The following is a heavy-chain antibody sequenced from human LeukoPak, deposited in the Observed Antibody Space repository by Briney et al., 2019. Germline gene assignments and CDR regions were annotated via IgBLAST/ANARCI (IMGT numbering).Heavy chain of an antibody. CDR1: GFTFSTYW. J-gene: IGHJ4*02. D-gene: IGHD1-14*01. V-gene: IGHV3-7*01. Sequence: GGSLRLSCAASGFTFSTYWMTWVRQAPGKGLEWVASIKEDGSATFYVDSVKGRFSISRDNAKYSLYLQMNSLRAEYTAVYYCTKDSHRRSDYWGQGTLLTVSS. CDR2: IKEDGSAT. CDR3: TKDSHRRSDY.